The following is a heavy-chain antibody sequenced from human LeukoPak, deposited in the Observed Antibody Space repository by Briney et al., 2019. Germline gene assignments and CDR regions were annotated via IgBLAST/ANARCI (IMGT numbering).Heavy chain of an antibody. CDR1: GFTFSDYC. D-gene: IGHD2-2*01. V-gene: IGHV3-11*06. CDR3: ARDRYCSSTSCYSMGGMDV. J-gene: IGHJ6*04. Sequence: PGGSLRLSCAASGFTFSDYCMSWIRQAPGKGLEWVSYISSSSSYTNYADSVKGRFTISRDNAKNSLYLQMNSLRAEDTAVYYCARDRYCSSTSCYSMGGMDVWGKGTTVTVSS. CDR2: ISSSSSYT.